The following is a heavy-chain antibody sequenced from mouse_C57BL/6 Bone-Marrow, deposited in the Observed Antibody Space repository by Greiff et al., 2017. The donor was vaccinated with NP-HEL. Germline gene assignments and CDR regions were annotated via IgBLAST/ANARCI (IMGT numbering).Heavy chain of an antibody. CDR1: GYTFTSYG. V-gene: IGHV1-58*01. J-gene: IGHJ4*01. Sequence: EVKLMESGAELVRPGSSVKMSCKTSGYTFTSYGINWVKQRPGQGLEWIGYIYTGNGYTEYNEKFKGKATLTSDTSSSTAYMQLSSLTSEDSAIYFCARELWLRRAMDYWDRGTSITVTA. D-gene: IGHD2-2*01. CDR3: ARELWLRRAMDY. CDR2: IYTGNGYT.